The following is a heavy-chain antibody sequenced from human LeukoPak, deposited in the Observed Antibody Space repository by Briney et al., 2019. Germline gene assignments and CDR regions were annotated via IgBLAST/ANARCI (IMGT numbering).Heavy chain of an antibody. CDR3: ASYKQWLDGGHDY. CDR1: GGTFSSYA. J-gene: IGHJ4*02. Sequence: GSSVKVSCKASGGTFSSYAISWVRQAPGQGLEWMGGIIPSFGTANYAQKFQGRVTITTDESTSTAYMELSSLRSEDTAVYYCASYKQWLDGGHDYWGQGTLVTVSS. CDR2: IIPSFGTA. V-gene: IGHV1-69*05. D-gene: IGHD6-19*01.